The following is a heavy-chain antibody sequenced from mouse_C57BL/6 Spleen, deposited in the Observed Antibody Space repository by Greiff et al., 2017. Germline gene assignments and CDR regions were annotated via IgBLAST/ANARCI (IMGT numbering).Heavy chain of an antibody. CDR1: GFTFSSYG. J-gene: IGHJ4*01. CDR3: ARHRGIYYGNYVGLDY. CDR2: ISSGGSYT. V-gene: IGHV5-6*01. D-gene: IGHD2-1*01. Sequence: EVQLVESGGDLVKPGGSLKLSCAASGFTFSSYGMSWVRQTPDKRLEWVATISSGGSYTYYPDSVKGRFTISRDNAKNTLYLQMSSLKSEDTAMYYCARHRGIYYGNYVGLDYWGQGTSVTVSS.